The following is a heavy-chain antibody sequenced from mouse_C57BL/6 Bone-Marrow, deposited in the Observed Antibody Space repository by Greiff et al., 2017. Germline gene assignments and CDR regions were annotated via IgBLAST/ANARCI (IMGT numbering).Heavy chain of an antibody. CDR3: IYYDYGKYYFDY. J-gene: IGHJ2*01. CDR2: IDPETGGT. D-gene: IGHD2-4*01. Sequence: QVQLQQSGAELVRPGASVTLSCKASGYTFTDYEMHWVKQTPVHGLEWIGAIDPETGGTAYNQKFKGKAILTADKSSSTAYMELRSLTSEDSAVYYCIYYDYGKYYFDYWGQGTTLTVSS. CDR1: GYTFTDYE. V-gene: IGHV1-15*01.